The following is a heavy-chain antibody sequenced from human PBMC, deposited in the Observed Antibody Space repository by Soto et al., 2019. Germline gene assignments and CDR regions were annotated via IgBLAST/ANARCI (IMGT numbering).Heavy chain of an antibody. Sequence: GGSLRLSCAASGFTFSSYDMHWVRQATGKGLEWVSAIGTAGDTYYPGSVKGRFTISRENAKNSLYLQMNSLRAEDTAVYYCARVSGVAGTRTLPFSGKYGMDVWGQGTTVTVSS. CDR1: GFTFSSYD. CDR3: ARVSGVAGTRTLPFSGKYGMDV. J-gene: IGHJ6*02. V-gene: IGHV3-13*01. CDR2: IGTAGDT. D-gene: IGHD6-19*01.